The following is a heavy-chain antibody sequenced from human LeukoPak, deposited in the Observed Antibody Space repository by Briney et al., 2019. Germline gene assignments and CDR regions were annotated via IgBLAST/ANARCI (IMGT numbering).Heavy chain of an antibody. CDR2: INPNSGGT. Sequence: ASVKVSCKASGYTFTGYYMHWVRQAPGQGLEWMGWINPNSGGTNYAQKFQDRVTMTRDTSISIAYMELSRLTADDTATYYCARRKSNLAALNWLDPWGQGTLVTVSS. J-gene: IGHJ5*02. V-gene: IGHV1-2*02. D-gene: IGHD6-6*01. CDR3: ARRKSNLAALNWLDP. CDR1: GYTFTGYY.